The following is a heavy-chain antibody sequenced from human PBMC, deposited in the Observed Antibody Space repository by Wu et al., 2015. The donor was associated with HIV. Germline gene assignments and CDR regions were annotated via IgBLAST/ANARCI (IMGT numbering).Heavy chain of an antibody. J-gene: IGHJ6*02. CDR1: GYTFTGYY. CDR2: INPNSGGT. Sequence: QVQLVQSGAEVKKPGASVKVSCKASGYTFTGYYMHWVRQAPGQGLEWMGWINPNSGGTNYAQKFQGRVTMTRDTSISTAYMELSRLRSDDTAVYYCARDHEVSRGSSWEAPGYYYGMDVWGQGTTVTVSS. V-gene: IGHV1-2*02. D-gene: IGHD6-13*01. CDR3: ARDHEVSRGSSWEAPGYYYGMDV.